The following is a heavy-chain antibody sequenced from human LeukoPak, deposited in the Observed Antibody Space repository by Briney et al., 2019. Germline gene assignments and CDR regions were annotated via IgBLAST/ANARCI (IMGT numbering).Heavy chain of an antibody. V-gene: IGHV3-30*04. J-gene: IGHJ4*02. CDR1: GFTFSSYA. CDR3: ASPGIDDY. Sequence: PGRSLRLSCAASGFTFSSYAMHWVRQAPGKGLEWVAVISYDGSNKYYADSVKGRFTISRDNSKNTLYLQMNSLRAEDTAVYYCASPGIDDYWGQGTLVTASS. CDR2: ISYDGSNK. D-gene: IGHD6-13*01.